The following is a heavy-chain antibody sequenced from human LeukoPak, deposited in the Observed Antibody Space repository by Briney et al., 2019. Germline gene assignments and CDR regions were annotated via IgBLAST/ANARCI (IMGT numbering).Heavy chain of an antibody. CDR2: IKHDGSEK. CDR3: ATRGSYLDY. Sequence: PGGSLRLSCAASGFTFSSYWMSWVRQAPGKGLEWAANIKHDGSEKNYVDSVKGRFTISRDNAKNSLYLQMNSLRAEDTAVYYCATRGSYLDYWGQGTLSPSPQ. CDR1: GFTFSSYW. J-gene: IGHJ4*02. D-gene: IGHD5-12*01. V-gene: IGHV3-7*01.